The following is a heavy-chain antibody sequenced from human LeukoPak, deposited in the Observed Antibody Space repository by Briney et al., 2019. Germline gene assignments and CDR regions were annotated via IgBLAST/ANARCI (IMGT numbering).Heavy chain of an antibody. J-gene: IGHJ4*02. CDR3: ARADWDTAMIDY. V-gene: IGHV3-21*01. D-gene: IGHD5-18*01. CDR1: GFTYSSYS. CDR2: ISSSSSYI. Sequence: PGGSLRLSCAASGFTYSSYSMNWVRQAPGKGLEWVSSISSSSSYIYYADSVKGRFTISRDNAENSLYLQMNSLRAEDTAAYYCARADWDTAMIDYWGQGTLVTVSS.